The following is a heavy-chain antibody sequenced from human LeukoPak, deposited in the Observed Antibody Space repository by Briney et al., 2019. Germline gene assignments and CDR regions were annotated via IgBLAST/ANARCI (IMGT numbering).Heavy chain of an antibody. Sequence: ASVKVSCKVSGYTLTELSMHWVRQAPGKGREWMGGFDLEDGETIYAQKFQGRVTMTEDTSTDTAYMELSSLRSEDTAVYYCATDRPGVGAFDIWGKGTMVTVSS. CDR3: ATDRPGVGAFDI. V-gene: IGHV1-24*01. CDR1: GYTLTELS. D-gene: IGHD1-26*01. CDR2: FDLEDGET. J-gene: IGHJ3*02.